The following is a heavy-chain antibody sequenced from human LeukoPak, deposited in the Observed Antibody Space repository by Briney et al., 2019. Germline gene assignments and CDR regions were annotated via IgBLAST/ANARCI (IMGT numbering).Heavy chain of an antibody. D-gene: IGHD6-6*01. J-gene: IGHJ4*02. Sequence: GRSLRLSCAASGFTFSSYAMHWVRQAPGKGLEWVAVISYDGSNKYYADSVEGRFTISRDNSKNTLYLQMNSLRAEDTAVYYCARDPQARYSSSFDYWGQGTLVTVSS. CDR2: ISYDGSNK. CDR3: ARDPQARYSSSFDY. CDR1: GFTFSSYA. V-gene: IGHV3-30-3*01.